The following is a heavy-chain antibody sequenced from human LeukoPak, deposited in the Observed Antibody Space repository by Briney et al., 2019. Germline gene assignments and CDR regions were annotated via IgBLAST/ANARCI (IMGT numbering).Heavy chain of an antibody. Sequence: ASVKVSCKASGYTFTSYYLHRVRQAPGQGLEWMGWINPNSGGTNYAQKFQGRVTMTRDTSISTAYMELSRLRSDDTAEYYCARALYYDSSGYYSSSYYYFQHWGQGTLVTVSS. D-gene: IGHD3-22*01. CDR3: ARALYYDSSGYYSSSYYYFQH. J-gene: IGHJ1*01. CDR2: INPNSGGT. V-gene: IGHV1-2*02. CDR1: GYTFTSYY.